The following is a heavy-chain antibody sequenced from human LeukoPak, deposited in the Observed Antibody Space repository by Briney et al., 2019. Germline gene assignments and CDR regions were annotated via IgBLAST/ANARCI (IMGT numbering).Heavy chain of an antibody. J-gene: IGHJ2*01. CDR2: ISSSSSTI. Sequence: GGSLRLSCAASGFTFSSYSMNWVRQAPGKGLEWVSYISSSSSTIYYADSVEGRFTISRDNAKNSLYLQMNSLRAEDTAVYYCARAEGAPPPMVHWYFDLWGRGTLVTVSS. CDR3: ARAEGAPPPMVHWYFDL. D-gene: IGHD3-10*01. V-gene: IGHV3-48*04. CDR1: GFTFSSYS.